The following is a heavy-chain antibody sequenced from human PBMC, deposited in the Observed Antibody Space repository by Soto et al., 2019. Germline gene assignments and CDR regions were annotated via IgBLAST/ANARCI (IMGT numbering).Heavy chain of an antibody. J-gene: IGHJ5*02. V-gene: IGHV3-30*18. CDR3: AKDQRDYGDYVLVFDP. D-gene: IGHD4-17*01. CDR2: ISYDGSNK. Sequence: GGSLRLSCAASGFTFSSYGMHWVRQAPGKGLEWVAVISYDGSNKYYADSVKGRFTISRDNSKNTLYLQMNSLRAEDTAVYYCAKDQRDYGDYVLVFDPWGQGTLVTVSS. CDR1: GFTFSSYG.